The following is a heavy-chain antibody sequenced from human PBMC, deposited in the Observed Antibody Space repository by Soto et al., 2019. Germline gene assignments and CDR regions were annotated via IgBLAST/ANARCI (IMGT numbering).Heavy chain of an antibody. Sequence: GGSLRLSCAASGFTFSSYAMHWVRQAPGKGLEWVAVIWYDGSNKYYADSVKGRFTVSRDNSKNTLYLQMNSLRAEDTAVFYCVRVANSAWAFDAFDIWGQGTMVTVSS. J-gene: IGHJ3*02. CDR3: VRVANSAWAFDAFDI. V-gene: IGHV3-33*01. D-gene: IGHD6-19*01. CDR2: IWYDGSNK. CDR1: GFTFSSYA.